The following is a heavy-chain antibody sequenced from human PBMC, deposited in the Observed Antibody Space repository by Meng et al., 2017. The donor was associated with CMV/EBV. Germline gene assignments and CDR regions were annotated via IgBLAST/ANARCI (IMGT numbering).Heavy chain of an antibody. CDR1: GFIVSSKY. J-gene: IGHJ6*02. V-gene: IGHV3-53*01. CDR2: TFGGGNS. D-gene: IGHD6-6*01. Sequence: GGSLRLSCAASGFIVSSKYMSWVRQSPGKGLEWVSLTFGGGNSHYADFVKGRFIVSRDNSKNTLYLQMNSLRAEDTAVYYCARDSSWGLDVWGQGTTVTVSS. CDR3: ARDSSWGLDV.